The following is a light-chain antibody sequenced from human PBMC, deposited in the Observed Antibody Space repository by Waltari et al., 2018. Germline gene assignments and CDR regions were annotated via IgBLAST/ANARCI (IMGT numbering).Light chain of an antibody. CDR3: SSYAVTTTLL. V-gene: IGLV2-14*03. J-gene: IGLJ2*01. CDR2: DVK. Sequence: QSVLTQPASVSGSPGQSITLPCTGNRSDVGGYDYVSWYQQQPGKAPKLIIYDVKNRPSGVSNRFSGSKSGDTASLTISGLQAEDEADYYCSSYAVTTTLLFGGGTKLTVL. CDR1: RSDVGGYDY.